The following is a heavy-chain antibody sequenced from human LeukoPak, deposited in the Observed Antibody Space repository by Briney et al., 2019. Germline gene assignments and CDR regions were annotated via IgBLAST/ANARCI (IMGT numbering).Heavy chain of an antibody. V-gene: IGHV3-72*01. CDR2: AKNKVNSYTT. CDR1: GFIFSDHY. D-gene: IGHD2-2*01. Sequence: GGSLRLSCAASGFIFSDHYMDWVRQAPGKGLEWIGRAKNKVNSYTTLYAASVEGRFTISRDDSKNSVYLQMNSLKTADMAVYYCVRGAYCRSHFCPAPLDYWGQETPVTVSS. CDR3: VRGAYCRSHFCPAPLDY. J-gene: IGHJ4*02.